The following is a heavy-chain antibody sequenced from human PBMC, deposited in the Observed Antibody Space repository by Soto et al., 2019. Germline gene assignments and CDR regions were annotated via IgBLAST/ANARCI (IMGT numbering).Heavy chain of an antibody. V-gene: IGHV3-30-3*01. CDR3: ERGASYQLLWPYYYYGMDV. CDR1: GFTFSSYA. J-gene: IGHJ6*02. CDR2: ISYDGSNK. D-gene: IGHD2-2*01. Sequence: PGGSLRLSCAASGFTFSSYAMHWVRQAPGKGLEWVAVISYDGSNKYYADSVKGRFTISRDNSKNTLYLQMNSLRAEDTAVYYCERGASYQLLWPYYYYGMDVWGQGTTVTVSS.